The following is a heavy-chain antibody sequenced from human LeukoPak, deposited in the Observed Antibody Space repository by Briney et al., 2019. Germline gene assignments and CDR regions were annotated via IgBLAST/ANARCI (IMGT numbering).Heavy chain of an antibody. J-gene: IGHJ3*02. D-gene: IGHD3-10*01. CDR1: GYSISSGDYY. CDR2: IYYSGST. Sequence: SETLSLTCTVSGYSISSGDYYWSWIRQPPGKGLEWIGYIYYSGSTYYNPSLKSRVTISVDTSKNQFSLKLSSVTAADTAVYYCARTFSGTDAFDIWGQGTMVTVSS. V-gene: IGHV4-30-4*08. CDR3: ARTFSGTDAFDI.